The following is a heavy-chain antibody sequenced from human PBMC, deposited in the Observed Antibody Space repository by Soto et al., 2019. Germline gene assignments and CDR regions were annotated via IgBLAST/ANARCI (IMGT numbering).Heavy chain of an antibody. J-gene: IGHJ5*02. D-gene: IGHD6-19*01. V-gene: IGHV4-34*01. CDR2: INHSGST. Sequence: QVQLQQWGAGLLKPSETLSLTCAVYGGSFSGYYWSWIRQPPGKGLEWIGEINHSGSTNYNPSLKSRVTISVDTSQNQFSLKLSSVTAADTAVYYCARGRGYSSGWYPWGQGTLVTVSS. CDR1: GGSFSGYY. CDR3: ARGRGYSSGWYP.